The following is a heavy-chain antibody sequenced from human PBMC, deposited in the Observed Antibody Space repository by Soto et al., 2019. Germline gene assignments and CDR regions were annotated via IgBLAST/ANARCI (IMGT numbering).Heavy chain of an antibody. Sequence: GGSLRLSCAASGFIYSNYAMNWVRQAPGKGLEWVSAISGSGGSTYYSDSVKGRFTISRDNSKNTLYLQLNSLRAEDTAVYYCATLYYDILTGLFDYWGQGTQVTVSS. CDR2: ISGSGGST. CDR3: ATLYYDILTGLFDY. CDR1: GFIYSNYA. J-gene: IGHJ4*02. D-gene: IGHD3-9*01. V-gene: IGHV3-23*01.